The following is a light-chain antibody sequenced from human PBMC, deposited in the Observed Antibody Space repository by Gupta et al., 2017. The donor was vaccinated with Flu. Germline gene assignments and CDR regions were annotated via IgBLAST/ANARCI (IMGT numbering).Light chain of an antibody. CDR2: EDT. Sequence: YELTQPPSISVSPGLTASITCSGSELRNKFTYWYQQKAGQSPVLVIYEDTKRPAGIPERFSGSNSGNTATLTISGTQSADDYYYYCQVWDSATVVFGGGTKVTVL. V-gene: IGLV3-1*01. J-gene: IGLJ2*01. CDR3: QVWDSATVV. CDR1: ELRNKF.